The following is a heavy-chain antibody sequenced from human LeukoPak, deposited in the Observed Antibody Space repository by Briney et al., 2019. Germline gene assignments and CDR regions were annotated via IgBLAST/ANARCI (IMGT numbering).Heavy chain of an antibody. CDR2: INPSGGST. D-gene: IGHD2-15*01. CDR1: GYTFSGYY. V-gene: IGHV1-46*01. J-gene: IGHJ6*03. CDR3: ARDVGSSPFVPHYYYYYMDV. Sequence: ASVKVSCKASGYTFSGYYMHWVRQAPGQGLEWMGIINPSGGSTSYAQKFQGRVTMTRDMSTSTVYMELSSLRSEDTAVYYCARDVGSSPFVPHYYYYYMDVWGKGTTVTVSS.